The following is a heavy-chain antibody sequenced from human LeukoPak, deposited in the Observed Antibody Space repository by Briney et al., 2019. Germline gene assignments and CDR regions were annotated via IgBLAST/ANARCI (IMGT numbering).Heavy chain of an antibody. V-gene: IGHV3-9*01. D-gene: IGHD4-17*01. J-gene: IGHJ3*01. CDR2: IDWNSGSI. Sequence: AKSMRPSCAPAGFTLDLYAMHRVRKDPGKGLEWVSGIDWNSGSIGYADSVKGRFTISRDNAKNSLYLQMNSLRAEDTALYYCAKAGDYGDYLGHWGQGTMVTVSS. CDR3: AKAGDYGDYLGH. CDR1: GFTLDLYA.